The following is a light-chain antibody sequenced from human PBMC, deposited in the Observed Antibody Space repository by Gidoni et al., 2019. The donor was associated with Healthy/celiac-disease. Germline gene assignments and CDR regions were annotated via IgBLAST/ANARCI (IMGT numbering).Light chain of an antibody. V-gene: IGKV3-20*01. CDR2: GAS. Sequence: ELVLTQSPGTLYLSPGERATLSCRASQSVSSSYLAWYQQKPGQAPRLLIDGASSRATGIPDRFSGSGSGTDFTLTISRLEPEDFAVYYCQQYGSSPLTFGGGTKVEIK. J-gene: IGKJ4*01. CDR3: QQYGSSPLT. CDR1: QSVSSSY.